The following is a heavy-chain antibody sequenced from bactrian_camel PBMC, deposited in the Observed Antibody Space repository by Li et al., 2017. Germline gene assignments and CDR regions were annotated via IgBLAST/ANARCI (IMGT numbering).Heavy chain of an antibody. D-gene: IGHD6*01. V-gene: IGHV3S9*01. J-gene: IGHJ4*01. CDR1: GFAAGTLC. Sequence: QVQLVESGGGSVQSGGSMKLSCVASGFAAGTLCLAWVRHVTGSEKERVRVAVIETDGSTYYADFVKDRFAISRDYAKNTVYLQMNSLKTEDTAMYYCAAVSSVVAGNCLDVGLEFYRYWGRGPRSPSP. CDR2: IETDGST.